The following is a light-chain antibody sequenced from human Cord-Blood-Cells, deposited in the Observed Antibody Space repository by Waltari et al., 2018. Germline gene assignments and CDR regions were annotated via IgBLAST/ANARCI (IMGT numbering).Light chain of an antibody. CDR3: QQYNNWPPYT. CDR1: QSVSSN. J-gene: IGKJ2*01. CDR2: GAS. Sequence: EIVITPSPATLYQPPGERATLSCRASQSVSSNLAWYQQKPGQAPRLLIYGASTRATGIPARFSGSGSGTEFTLTISSLQSEDFAVYYCQQYNNWPPYTFGQGTKLEIK. V-gene: IGKV3-15*01.